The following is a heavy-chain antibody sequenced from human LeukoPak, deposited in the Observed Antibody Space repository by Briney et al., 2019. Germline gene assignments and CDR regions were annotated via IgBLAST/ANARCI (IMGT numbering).Heavy chain of an antibody. J-gene: IGHJ5*02. CDR3: ARRRDIVGAIDWFDP. V-gene: IGHV4-59*08. Sequence: SETLSPTCTVSGGSISSYYWSWIRQPPGKGLEWIGYIYYSGSTNYNPSLKSRVTISVDTSKNQFSLKLSSVTAADTAVYYCARRRDIVGAIDWFDPWGRGTLVTVSS. D-gene: IGHD1-26*01. CDR1: GGSISSYY. CDR2: IYYSGST.